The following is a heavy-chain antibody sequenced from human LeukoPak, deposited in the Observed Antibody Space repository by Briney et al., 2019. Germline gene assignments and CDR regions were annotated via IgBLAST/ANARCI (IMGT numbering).Heavy chain of an antibody. CDR2: ISSTSIYI. V-gene: IGHV3-21*01. D-gene: IGHD6-13*01. Sequence: PGGSLRLSCAASGFTFSIYSMSWVRQAPGKGLEWVSSISSTSIYIYYADSVRGRFTIPRDNAENSLYLQINSLGVEDTAVYSCARVAAGAEAHTLHYHYMDVWGKGTTVTVSS. CDR3: ARVAAGAEAHTLHYHYMDV. J-gene: IGHJ6*03. CDR1: GFTFSIYS.